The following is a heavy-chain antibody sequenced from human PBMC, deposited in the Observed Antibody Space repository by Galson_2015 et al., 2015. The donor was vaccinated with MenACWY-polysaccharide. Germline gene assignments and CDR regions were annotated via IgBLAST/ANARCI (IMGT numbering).Heavy chain of an antibody. CDR2: ISYRGDTT. D-gene: IGHD3-22*01. Sequence: SLRLSCAASGFTFSSSSVIWVRQAPGKGLEWVSYISYRGDTTYADSVRGRFTISRDNAENSLYLQMNSLRAEDTAVYYCARVRISGYYVADYWGQGTLVTVSS. J-gene: IGHJ4*02. V-gene: IGHV3-48*01. CDR1: GFTFSSSS. CDR3: ARVRISGYYVADY.